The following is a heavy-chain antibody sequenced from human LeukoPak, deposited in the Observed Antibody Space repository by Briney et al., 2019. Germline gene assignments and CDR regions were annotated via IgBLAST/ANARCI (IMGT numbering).Heavy chain of an antibody. D-gene: IGHD3-22*01. J-gene: IGHJ6*02. CDR2: INPNSGGT. Sequence: ASVKVSCKASGYTFTGYYMHWVRQAPGQGLEWMGWINPNSGGTNYAQKFQGRVTMTRDTSISTAYMELSRLRSDDTAVYYCAREYYYDSSGYGNYYYGMDVWGQGTTVTVSS. CDR1: GYTFTGYY. V-gene: IGHV1-2*02. CDR3: AREYYYDSSGYGNYYYGMDV.